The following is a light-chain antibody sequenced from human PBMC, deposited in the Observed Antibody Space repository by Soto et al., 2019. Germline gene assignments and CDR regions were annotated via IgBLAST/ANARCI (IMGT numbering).Light chain of an antibody. J-gene: IGKJ1*01. V-gene: IGKV1-27*01. CDR3: KQSYSTLWT. CDR1: HDISTY. Sequence: DFRMTQSPSSLSASVGDRVTITCRASHDISTYLAWYQQKPGKVPQLLIYATFILKSGVPTRFSGSGSGTDFTLTIRSLQPEDFATYYCKQSYSTLWTFGQGTKVDIK. CDR2: ATF.